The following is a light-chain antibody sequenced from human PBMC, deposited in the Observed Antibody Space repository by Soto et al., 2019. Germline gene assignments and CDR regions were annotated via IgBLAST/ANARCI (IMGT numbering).Light chain of an antibody. CDR3: QHYNSYSEA. Sequence: MTQSPATLSGTVGDRVTITYRASQTISSWLAWYQQKPGKAPKLLIYKASTLKSGVPSRFSGSGSGTEFTLTISSLQPDDFATYYCQHYNSYSEAFGQGTKVDIK. J-gene: IGKJ1*01. CDR1: QTISSW. V-gene: IGKV1-5*03. CDR2: KAS.